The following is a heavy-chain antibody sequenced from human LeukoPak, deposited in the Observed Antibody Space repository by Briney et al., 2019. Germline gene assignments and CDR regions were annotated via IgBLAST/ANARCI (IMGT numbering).Heavy chain of an antibody. CDR3: ARDLAYCGGDCYSLYGMDV. CDR2: IKEDGSEK. Sequence: GGSLRLSCAASGFTFSRFWMSCVRQTPGKGLEWVANIKEDGSEKHDVDSVKGRCTISRDNAKNSLYLQMNSLRAEDTAVYYCARDLAYCGGDCYSLYGMDVWGQGTTVTVSS. J-gene: IGHJ6*02. D-gene: IGHD2-21*02. CDR1: GFTFSRFW. V-gene: IGHV3-7*01.